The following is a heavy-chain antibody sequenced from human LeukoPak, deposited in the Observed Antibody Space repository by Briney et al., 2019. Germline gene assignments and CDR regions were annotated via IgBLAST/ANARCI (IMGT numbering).Heavy chain of an antibody. J-gene: IGHJ4*02. D-gene: IGHD3-9*01. V-gene: IGHV4-61*01. Sequence: SETLSLTCTVPGGSVSSGSYYWSWIRQPPGKGLEWIGYIYYSGSTSYNPSLKSRVTISVDTSKNQFSLKLSSVTAADTAVYYCASSISLTGSFDYWGQGTLVTVSS. CDR2: IYYSGST. CDR3: ASSISLTGSFDY. CDR1: GGSVSSGSYY.